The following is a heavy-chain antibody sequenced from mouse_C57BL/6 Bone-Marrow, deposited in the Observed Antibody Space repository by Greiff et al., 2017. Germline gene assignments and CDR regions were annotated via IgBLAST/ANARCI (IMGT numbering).Heavy chain of an antibody. V-gene: IGHV1-15*01. Sequence: VQLQQSGAELVRPGASVTLSCKASGYTFTDYEMHWVKQTPVHGLEWIGAIDPETGGTAYNQKFKGKAILTADKSSSTAYMELRSLTSEDSAVYYCTRSPYYGSSSFDYWGQGTTLTVSS. D-gene: IGHD1-1*01. CDR2: IDPETGGT. CDR1: GYTFTDYE. J-gene: IGHJ2*01. CDR3: TRSPYYGSSSFDY.